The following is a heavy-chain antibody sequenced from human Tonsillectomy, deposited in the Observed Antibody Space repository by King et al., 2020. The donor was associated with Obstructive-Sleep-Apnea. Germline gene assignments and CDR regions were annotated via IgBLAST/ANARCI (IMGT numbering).Heavy chain of an antibody. D-gene: IGHD3-10*01. CDR1: NVSISTPGSF. J-gene: IGHJ5*02. Sequence: QLQLQESGPGLLKPSETLSLTCTVSNVSISTPGSFWGWIRQPPGRGLEWVGSVFYNGNTYYNPSLKSRVIISVGTSKNQFSLRLRSVTAADTALYFCARHGRDISYCDSGSYCKPNIWFDPWGQGTLVTVSS. V-gene: IGHV4-39*01. CDR2: VFYNGNT. CDR3: ARHGRDISYCDSGSYCKPNIWFDP.